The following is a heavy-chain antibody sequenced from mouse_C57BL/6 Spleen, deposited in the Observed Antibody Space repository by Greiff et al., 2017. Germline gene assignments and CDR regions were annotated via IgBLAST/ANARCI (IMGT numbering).Heavy chain of an antibody. CDR2: IYPSDSET. CDR1: GYTFTSSW. CDR3: ARDNYGNYWYFDV. V-gene: IGHV1-61*01. Sequence: QVQLQQPGAELVRPGSSVKLSCKASGYTFTSSWMDWVKQRPGQGLEWIGNIYPSDSETHYNQKFKDKATLTVDQSSSTAYMQLSSLTSEDSAVYYCARDNYGNYWYFDVWGTGTTVTVSS. D-gene: IGHD2-1*01. J-gene: IGHJ1*03.